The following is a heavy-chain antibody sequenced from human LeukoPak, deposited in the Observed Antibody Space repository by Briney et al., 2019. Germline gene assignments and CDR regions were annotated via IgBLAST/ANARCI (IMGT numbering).Heavy chain of an antibody. Sequence: HPGGSLRLSCVASGFTFGTYWMSWVRQAPGKGLEWVAVISYDGSNKYYADSVKGRFTISRDNSKNTLYLQMNSLRAEDTAVYYCAKEYSSSSYYYYGMDVWGQGTTVTVSS. V-gene: IGHV3-30*18. CDR1: GFTFGTYW. CDR2: ISYDGSNK. J-gene: IGHJ6*02. CDR3: AKEYSSSSYYYYGMDV. D-gene: IGHD6-6*01.